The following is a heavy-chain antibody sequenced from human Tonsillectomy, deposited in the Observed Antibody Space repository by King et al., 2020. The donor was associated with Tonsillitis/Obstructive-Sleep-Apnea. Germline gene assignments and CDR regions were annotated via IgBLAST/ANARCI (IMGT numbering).Heavy chain of an antibody. CDR3: ATTYITIFGVVITSYYFDY. V-gene: IGHV4-39*01. D-gene: IGHD3-3*01. Sequence: QLQESGPGLVKPSETLSLTCTVSGGSISSSSYYWGWIRQPPGKGLEWIGSIYYSGSTYYNPSLKSRVTISVDTSKNQFSLKLSSVTAADTAVYYCATTYITIFGVVITSYYFDYWGQGTLVTVSS. CDR2: IYYSGST. CDR1: GGSISSSSYY. J-gene: IGHJ4*02.